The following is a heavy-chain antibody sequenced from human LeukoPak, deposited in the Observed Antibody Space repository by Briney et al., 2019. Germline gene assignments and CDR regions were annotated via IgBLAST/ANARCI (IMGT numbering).Heavy chain of an antibody. CDR3: ASTITVTTDY. D-gene: IGHD4-17*01. Sequence: SETLSLTCTVSGYPISSGYYWGWIRQPPGEGLEWIGSIYHSGSTYYNPSLKSRVTVSVDTSKNQFSLKLSSVTAADTAVYYCASTITVTTDYWGQGTLVIVSS. CDR2: IYHSGST. CDR1: GYPISSGYY. V-gene: IGHV4-38-2*02. J-gene: IGHJ4*02.